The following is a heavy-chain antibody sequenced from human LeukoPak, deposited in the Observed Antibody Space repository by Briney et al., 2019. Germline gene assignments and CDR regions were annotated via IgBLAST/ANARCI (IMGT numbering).Heavy chain of an antibody. CDR3: ARSLNYYGSGSYYNVFDY. D-gene: IGHD3-10*01. CDR2: IYHSGST. CDR1: GGSISSGGYS. J-gene: IGHJ4*02. V-gene: IGHV4-30-2*01. Sequence: SQTLSLTCAVSGGSISSGGYSWSWIRQPPGKGLEWIGYIYHSGSTYYNPSLKSRVTISVDRSKNQFSLKLSSVTAADTAVYYCARSLNYYGSGSYYNVFDYWGQGTLVTASS.